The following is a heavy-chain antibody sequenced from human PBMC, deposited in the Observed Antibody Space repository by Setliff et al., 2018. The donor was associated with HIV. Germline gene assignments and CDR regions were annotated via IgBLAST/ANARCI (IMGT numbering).Heavy chain of an antibody. CDR1: GGSISSYY. CDR3: ARQGVTAAGLVY. D-gene: IGHD6-13*01. Sequence: PSETLSLTCTVFGGSISSYYWNWIRQPPGKGLEWIGNIYASGRTNYNPPLKSRVSISIDTYKSQFSLRLSSVTAAYSTVYYCARQGVTAAGLVYWGQGTLVTVSS. J-gene: IGHJ4*02. CDR2: IYASGRT. V-gene: IGHV4-4*09.